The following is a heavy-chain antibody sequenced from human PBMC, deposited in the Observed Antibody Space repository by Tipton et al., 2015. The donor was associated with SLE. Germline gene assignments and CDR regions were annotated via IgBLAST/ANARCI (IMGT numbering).Heavy chain of an antibody. CDR1: GGPTSSYY. D-gene: IGHD3-16*01. Sequence: TLSLTCTVSGGPTSSYYWSWTRQPPGKGLGWIGYVYYNGRPNYNPSLHSRVTISIDTSKNQFSLRMTSVTAADSAIYYCARDTYYAFDYWGQGSLVTVPS. CDR2: VYYNGRP. V-gene: IGHV4-59*01. J-gene: IGHJ4*02. CDR3: ARDTYYAFDY.